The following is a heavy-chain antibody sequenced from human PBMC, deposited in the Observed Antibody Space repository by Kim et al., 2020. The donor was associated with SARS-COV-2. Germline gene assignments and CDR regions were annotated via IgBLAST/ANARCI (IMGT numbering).Heavy chain of an antibody. J-gene: IGHJ4*02. CDR3: ARDRGGLEIDY. Sequence: GGSLRLSCAASGFTFSSYSMNWVRQAPGKGLEWVSSISSRDNYIYYAASVKGRFIISRDNAKNSLYLQMSSLRAEDTAVYFCARDRGGLEIDYWGQGTLV. D-gene: IGHD1-1*01. CDR2: ISSRDNYI. V-gene: IGHV3-21*01. CDR1: GFTFSSYS.